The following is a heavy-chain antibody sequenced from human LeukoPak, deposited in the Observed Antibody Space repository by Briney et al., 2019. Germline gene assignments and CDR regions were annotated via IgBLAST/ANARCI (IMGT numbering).Heavy chain of an antibody. V-gene: IGHV1-2*04. Sequence: ASVKVSCKASGYTLTSYYLHWVRQAPGQGPEWMGWINPNSGGTNYAQKFQGWVTMTRDTSISTAYMELSRLRSDDTAVYYCARGEDYYDSSGYYLYYFDYWGQGTLVTVSS. D-gene: IGHD3-22*01. J-gene: IGHJ4*02. CDR1: GYTLTSYY. CDR3: ARGEDYYDSSGYYLYYFDY. CDR2: INPNSGGT.